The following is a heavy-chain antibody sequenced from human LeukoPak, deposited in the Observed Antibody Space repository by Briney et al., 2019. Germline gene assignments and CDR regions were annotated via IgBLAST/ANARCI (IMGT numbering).Heavy chain of an antibody. CDR3: ARDQGIVPATLYYFDY. V-gene: IGHV1-46*01. J-gene: IGHJ4*02. CDR2: INPSGGST. Sequence: ASVKVSCKASGYTFTSYYMHWVRQAPGQGLEWMGIINPSGGSTSYAQKFQGRVTMTRDTSTSTVYMELSSLRSEDTAVYYCARDQGIVPATLYYFDYWGQGTLVTVSS. CDR1: GYTFTSYY. D-gene: IGHD2-2*01.